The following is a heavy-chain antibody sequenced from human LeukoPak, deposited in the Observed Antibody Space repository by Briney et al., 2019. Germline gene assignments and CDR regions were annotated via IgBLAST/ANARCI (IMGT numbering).Heavy chain of an antibody. CDR3: ARAGTVVDYDPSDAFDV. CDR2: INSDGSTT. Sequence: PAGSLTLSCAASGITFSTYWMHWVRQAPGKGLVWVSRINSDGSTTSYVDSVEGRFTISRDNAKNTLYLQMNSLRAEDTAVYYCARAGTVVDYDPSDAFDVWGQGTMVTVSS. D-gene: IGHD3-22*01. J-gene: IGHJ3*01. CDR1: GITFSTYW. V-gene: IGHV3-74*01.